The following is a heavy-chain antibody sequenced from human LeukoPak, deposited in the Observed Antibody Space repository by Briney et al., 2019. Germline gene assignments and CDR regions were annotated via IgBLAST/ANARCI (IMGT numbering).Heavy chain of an antibody. CDR3: ARFPYNWNWDHDAFDI. CDR1: GGSFSGYY. J-gene: IGHJ3*02. CDR2: INHSGST. Sequence: SETLSLTCAVYGGSFSGYYWSWIRQPPGKGLEGIGEINHSGSTNYNPSLKSRVTISVDTSKNQFSLKLSSVTAADTAVYYCARFPYNWNWDHDAFDIWGQGTMVTVSS. D-gene: IGHD1-7*01. V-gene: IGHV4-34*01.